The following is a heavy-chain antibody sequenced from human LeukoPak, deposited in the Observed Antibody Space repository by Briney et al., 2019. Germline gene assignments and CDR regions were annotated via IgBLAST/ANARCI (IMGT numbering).Heavy chain of an antibody. Sequence: GGSLRLSCAASGFTFSSYAMSWVRQAPGKGLEWVSAISGSGGSTYYADSVKGRFTISRDNSKNTLYLQMNSLRAEDTAAYYCAKGESYYDILTGYQTTDDAFDIWGQGTMVTVSS. CDR2: ISGSGGST. CDR3: AKGESYYDILTGYQTTDDAFDI. CDR1: GFTFSSYA. V-gene: IGHV3-23*01. J-gene: IGHJ3*02. D-gene: IGHD3-9*01.